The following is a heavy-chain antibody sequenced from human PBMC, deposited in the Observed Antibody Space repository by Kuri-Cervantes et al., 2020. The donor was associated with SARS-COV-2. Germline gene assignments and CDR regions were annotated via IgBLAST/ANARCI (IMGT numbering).Heavy chain of an antibody. Sequence: SETLSLTCTVSGGSISSSSYYWGWIRQPPGKGLEWIGNIYSSGRTNYNPSLKSRATILVYTSQNQFSLKLDSMTAADTAVYYCAKHDYGDYGTFDYWGQGTLVTVSS. CDR1: GGSISSSSYY. J-gene: IGHJ4*02. D-gene: IGHD4-17*01. CDR2: IYSSGRT. CDR3: AKHDYGDYGTFDY. V-gene: IGHV4-61*05.